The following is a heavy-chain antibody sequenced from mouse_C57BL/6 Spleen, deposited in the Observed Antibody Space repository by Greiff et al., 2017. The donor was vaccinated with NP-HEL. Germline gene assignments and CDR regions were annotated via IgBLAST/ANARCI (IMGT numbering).Heavy chain of an antibody. CDR1: GYTFTDYY. D-gene: IGHD1-1*01. Sequence: EVQLQQSGPVLVKPGASVKMSCKASGYTFTDYYMNWVKQSHGKSLEWIGVINPYNGGTSYNQKFKGKATLTVDKSSSTAYMELNSLTSEDSAVYYCARFYYYGSIYAMDYWGQGTSVTVSS. V-gene: IGHV1-19*01. CDR3: ARFYYYGSIYAMDY. CDR2: INPYNGGT. J-gene: IGHJ4*01.